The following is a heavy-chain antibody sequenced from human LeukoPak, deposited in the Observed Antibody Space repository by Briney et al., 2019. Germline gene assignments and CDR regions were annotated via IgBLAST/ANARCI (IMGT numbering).Heavy chain of an antibody. CDR1: GYTFTSYG. J-gene: IGHJ3*02. D-gene: IGHD1-26*01. CDR3: ARGGRWELPRPYAFDI. V-gene: IGHV1-18*01. CDR2: ISTYNGHT. Sequence: ASVKVSCKASGYTFTSYGISWLRQAPGQGLEWMGWISTYNGHTNYAQKLQGRVTMTTDTSTSTAYMELRNLRSDDTAVYYCARGGRWELPRPYAFDIWGQGTMVTVSS.